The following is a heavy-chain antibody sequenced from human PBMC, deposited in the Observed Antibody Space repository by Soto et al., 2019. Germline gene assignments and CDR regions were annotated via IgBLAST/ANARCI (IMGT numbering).Heavy chain of an antibody. D-gene: IGHD3-10*01. CDR2: VNPILSMS. CDR3: ASSYGSGSRAFDS. CDR1: GDTFNFYS. V-gene: IGHV1-69*02. J-gene: IGHJ4*02. Sequence: QVQLVQSGAEVKRPGSSVKVSCKASGDTFNFYSINWVRQAPGVGLEWVGRVNPILSMSNYAQRFQGRVTMTADKSTSTAYRELRSLRSEDTAIYYCASSYGSGSRAFDSWGQGALVTVSS.